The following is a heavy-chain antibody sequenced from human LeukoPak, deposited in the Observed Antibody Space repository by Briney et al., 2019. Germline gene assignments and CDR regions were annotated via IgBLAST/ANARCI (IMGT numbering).Heavy chain of an antibody. CDR3: AREMEFTGYDFGLDY. V-gene: IGHV3-21*01. Sequence: PGGSLRLSCAASGFTFSSYSMNWVRQAPGKGLEWVSSISSSSYIYYADSVKGRFTISRDNAKNSLYLQMNSLRAEDTAVYYCAREMEFTGYDFGLDYWGQGTLVTVSS. CDR1: GFTFSSYS. J-gene: IGHJ4*02. D-gene: IGHD3-3*01. CDR2: ISSSSYI.